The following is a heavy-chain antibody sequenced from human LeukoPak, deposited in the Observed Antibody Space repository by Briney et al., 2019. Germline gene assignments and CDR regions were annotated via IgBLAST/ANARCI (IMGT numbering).Heavy chain of an antibody. CDR3: AKGPGVGYCSSTSCYLSAFDI. D-gene: IGHD2-2*03. V-gene: IGHV3-23*01. Sequence: GGSLRLSCAASGFTFSSYAMSWVRQAPGKGLEWVSAISGSGGSTYYADSVKGRFTISRDNSKNTLYLQMNSLRAEDTAVYYCAKGPGVGYCSSTSCYLSAFDIWGQGTMVTVSS. J-gene: IGHJ3*02. CDR1: GFTFSSYA. CDR2: ISGSGGST.